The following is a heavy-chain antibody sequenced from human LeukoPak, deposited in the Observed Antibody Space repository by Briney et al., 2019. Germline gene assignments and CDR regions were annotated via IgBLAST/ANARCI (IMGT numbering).Heavy chain of an antibody. Sequence: PGGSLRLSCAASGFTFDDYAMHWVRQAPGKGLEWVSGISWNSGSTGYADSVKGRFTISRDNAKNSLYLQMNSLRAEDMALYYCAKDIGYSSSSGYMDVWGKGTTVTVSS. J-gene: IGHJ6*03. CDR1: GFTFDDYA. D-gene: IGHD6-13*01. V-gene: IGHV3-9*03. CDR3: AKDIGYSSSSGYMDV. CDR2: ISWNSGST.